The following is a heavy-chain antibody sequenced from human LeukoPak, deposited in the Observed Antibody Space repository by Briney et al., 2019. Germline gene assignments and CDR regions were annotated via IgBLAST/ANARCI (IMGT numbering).Heavy chain of an antibody. V-gene: IGHV4-39*01. D-gene: IGHD6-13*01. Sequence: TSETLSLTCTVSGGSISSSSYYWGWIRQPPGKGLVWIGSIYYSGRTSYNPSLKSRVTISVDTSKNQFSLKLSSVTAADTAVYYCARRYSSSWYSETDYWGQGTLVTVSS. J-gene: IGHJ4*02. CDR1: GGSISSSSYY. CDR3: ARRYSSSWYSETDY. CDR2: IYYSGRT.